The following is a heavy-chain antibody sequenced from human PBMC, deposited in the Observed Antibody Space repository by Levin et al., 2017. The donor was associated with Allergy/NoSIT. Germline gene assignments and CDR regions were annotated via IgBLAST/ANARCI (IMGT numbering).Heavy chain of an antibody. D-gene: IGHD5-18*01. CDR3: ARVAGYSYGYYFDY. J-gene: IGHJ4*02. V-gene: IGHV4-30-2*01. CDR1: GGSISSGGYS. CDR2: IYLSGST. Sequence: SQTLSLTCAVSGGSISSGGYSWSWIRQPPGKGLEWIGNIYLSGSTNDNPSLKSRVTMSVDRSKNQLSLKLSYVTAADTAVYYCARVAGYSYGYYFDYWGPGTLVTVSS.